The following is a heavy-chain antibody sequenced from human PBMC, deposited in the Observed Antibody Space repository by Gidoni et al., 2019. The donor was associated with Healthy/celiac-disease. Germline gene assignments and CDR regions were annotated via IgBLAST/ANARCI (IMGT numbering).Heavy chain of an antibody. CDR1: GFTFSSYW. J-gene: IGHJ4*02. V-gene: IGHV3-7*01. CDR3: ARSLLNYGGGLDY. D-gene: IGHD4-17*01. Sequence: EVQLVESGGGLVQPGGSLRLSCAASGFTFSSYWMSWVRQAPGKGLEWVANIKQDGMEKYYVDSVKGRFTISRDNAKNSLYLQMNSLRAEDTAVYYCARSLLNYGGGLDYWGQGTLVTVSS. CDR2: IKQDGMEK.